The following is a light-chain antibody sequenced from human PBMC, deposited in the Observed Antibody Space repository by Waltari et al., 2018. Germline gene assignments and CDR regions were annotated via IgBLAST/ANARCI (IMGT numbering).Light chain of an antibody. CDR2: TNA. V-gene: IGLV1-44*01. CDR3: AAWDDSLNGVI. J-gene: IGLJ2*01. Sequence: QSVLTQPPSASGTPGQRVTISCSGRSSNIGSNAVTWYHQSPGAAPKLLIYTNAQRPSGVPDRFSGSKSGTSASLAISGLQSEDEADYYCAAWDDSLNGVIFGGGTKLTVL. CDR1: SSNIGSNA.